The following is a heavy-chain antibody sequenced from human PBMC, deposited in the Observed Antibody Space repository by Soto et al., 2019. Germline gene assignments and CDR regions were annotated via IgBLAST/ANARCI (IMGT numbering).Heavy chain of an antibody. J-gene: IGHJ4*02. CDR1: GFTFSSYA. Sequence: PGGSLRLSCAASGFTFSSYAMHWVRQAPGKGLEWVTIISYDGSNKYYADSVKGRFTISRDNSKNTLYLQMNSLRAEDTAVYYCARALPGSWYFNPLDYWGQGTLVTVSS. CDR3: ARALPGSWYFNPLDY. CDR2: ISYDGSNK. D-gene: IGHD6-13*01. V-gene: IGHV3-30-3*01.